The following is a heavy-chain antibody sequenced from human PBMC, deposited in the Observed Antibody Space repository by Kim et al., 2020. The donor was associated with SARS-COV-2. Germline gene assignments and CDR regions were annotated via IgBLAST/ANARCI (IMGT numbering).Heavy chain of an antibody. Sequence: GGSLRLSCAASGFTFSSYGMHWVRQAPGKGLEWVAVIWYDGSNKYYADSVKGRFTISRDNSKNTLYLQMNSLRAEDTAVYYCARDLIGGDSSHLGGAFDPWGQGTLVTVSS. CDR3: ARDLIGGDSSHLGGAFDP. V-gene: IGHV3-33*01. J-gene: IGHJ5*02. D-gene: IGHD2-21*01. CDR2: IWYDGSNK. CDR1: GFTFSSYG.